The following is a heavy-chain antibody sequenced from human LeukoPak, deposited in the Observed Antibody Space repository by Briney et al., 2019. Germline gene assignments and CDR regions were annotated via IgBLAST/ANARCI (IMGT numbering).Heavy chain of an antibody. Sequence: SETLSLTCTVSGGSISSYYWSWIRQPPGKGLEWIGYTYYSGSTNYNPSLKSRVTISVDTSKNQFSLKLSSVTAADTAVYYCARALFNYYYYMDVWGKGTTVTVSS. V-gene: IGHV4-59*01. D-gene: IGHD2-21*01. J-gene: IGHJ6*03. CDR1: GGSISSYY. CDR3: ARALFNYYYYMDV. CDR2: TYYSGST.